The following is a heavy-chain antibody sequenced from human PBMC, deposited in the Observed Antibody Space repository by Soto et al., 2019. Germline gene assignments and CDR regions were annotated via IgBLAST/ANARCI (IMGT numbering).Heavy chain of an antibody. CDR3: ARGPFMSGIAIDP. J-gene: IGHJ5*02. CDR2: INAGNGNT. CDR1: GYTFTSYA. Sequence: ASVKVSCKASGYTFTSYAMHWVRQAPGQRLEWMGWINAGNGNTKYSQKFQGRVTITRDTSVSTAYMELSSLRSEDTAVYYCARGPFMSGIAIDPWGQGTLVTVSS. V-gene: IGHV1-3*01. D-gene: IGHD6-13*01.